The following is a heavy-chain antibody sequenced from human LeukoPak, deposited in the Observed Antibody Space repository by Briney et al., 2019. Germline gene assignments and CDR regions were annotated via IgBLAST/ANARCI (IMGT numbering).Heavy chain of an antibody. D-gene: IGHD6-6*01. CDR2: INHSGST. CDR1: GGFFSGYY. Sequence: KPSETLSLHRAVYGGFFSGYYWGWLPQPPGKGLEGIGEINHSGSTNYNPSLKRRVTISVDTSKNQFSPKLSSVTAADTAVYYCARGEQLVAVFDYWGQGTLVTVSS. J-gene: IGHJ4*02. V-gene: IGHV4-34*01. CDR3: ARGEQLVAVFDY.